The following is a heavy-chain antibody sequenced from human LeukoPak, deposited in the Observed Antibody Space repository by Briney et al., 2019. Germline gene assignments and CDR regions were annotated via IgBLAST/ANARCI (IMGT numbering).Heavy chain of an antibody. CDR1: GYTFTSYD. V-gene: IGHV1-8*01. CDR2: MNPNSGNT. J-gene: IGHJ4*02. CDR3: ARGDRNCSGGSCSATFDY. D-gene: IGHD2-15*01. Sequence: ASVKVSCKASGYTFTSYDLNWVRQATGQGLEWMGWMNPNSGNTGYAQKFQGRVTMTRNTSISTAYMELSSLRSEDTAVYYCARGDRNCSGGSCSATFDYWGQGTLVTVSS.